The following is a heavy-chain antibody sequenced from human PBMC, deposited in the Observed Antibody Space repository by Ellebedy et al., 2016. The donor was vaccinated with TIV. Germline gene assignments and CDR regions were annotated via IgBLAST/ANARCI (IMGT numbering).Heavy chain of an antibody. CDR2: VNPSGTT. Sequence: MPSETLSLTCALYGGSFTGYFWSWIRQPPGKGLEWIGEVNPSGTTNDNPSLKSRVTISVDTPKKQFYLRLTSVTAADTAVYYCARDPISGGEWGQGTLVTVSS. J-gene: IGHJ4*02. CDR3: ARDPISGGE. V-gene: IGHV4-34*10. CDR1: GGSFTGYF. D-gene: IGHD3-10*01.